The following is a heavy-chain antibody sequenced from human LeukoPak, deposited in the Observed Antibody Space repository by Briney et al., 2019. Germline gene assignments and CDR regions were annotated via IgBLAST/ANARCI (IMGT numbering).Heavy chain of an antibody. CDR3: ARVMGYYDSSGYYYDNTLDY. J-gene: IGHJ4*02. CDR2: ISTTSRDI. Sequence: PGGSLRLSCAASGFTFSSYSMNWVRQAPGKGLEWVSSISTTSRDIYYTDSVKGRFTISGDNAKNSLYLKMNSLRAEDTAVYYCARVMGYYDSSGYYYDNTLDYWGQGTLVTVSS. V-gene: IGHV3-21*01. D-gene: IGHD3-22*01. CDR1: GFTFSSYS.